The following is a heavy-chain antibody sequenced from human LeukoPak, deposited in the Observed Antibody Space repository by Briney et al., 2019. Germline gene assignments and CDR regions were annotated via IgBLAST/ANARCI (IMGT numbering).Heavy chain of an antibody. Sequence: GRSLRLSCAASGFTFSSYGMHWFRQAPGKGLEWVAVIWYDGSNKYYADSVKGRFTISRDNSKNTLYLQMNSLRAEDTAVYYCARDTVTTDYWGQGTLVTVSS. CDR3: ARDTVTTDY. CDR1: GFTFSSYG. D-gene: IGHD4-17*01. V-gene: IGHV3-33*01. CDR2: IWYDGSNK. J-gene: IGHJ4*02.